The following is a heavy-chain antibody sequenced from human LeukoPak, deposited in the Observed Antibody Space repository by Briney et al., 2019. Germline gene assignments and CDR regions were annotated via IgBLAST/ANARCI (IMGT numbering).Heavy chain of an antibody. Sequence: SETLSLTCTVSGGSISSGGYYWSWIRQHPGKGLEWIGYIYYSGSTYYNPSLKSRVTISVDTSKNQFSLKLSSVTAADTAVYYCATLLLWFGELYFDYWGQGTQVTVSS. CDR1: GGSISSGGYY. CDR3: ATLLLWFGELYFDY. J-gene: IGHJ4*02. D-gene: IGHD3-10*01. V-gene: IGHV4-31*03. CDR2: IYYSGST.